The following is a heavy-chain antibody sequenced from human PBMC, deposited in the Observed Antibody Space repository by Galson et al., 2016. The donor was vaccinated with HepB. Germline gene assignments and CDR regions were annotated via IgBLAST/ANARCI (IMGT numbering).Heavy chain of an antibody. J-gene: IGHJ6*02. CDR1: GDSVSSNSVA. CDR2: TYRRSTYYN. V-gene: IGHV6-1*01. CDR3: ARRGAYSHGYVGSNSYYAMDV. D-gene: IGHD5-18*01. Sequence: CAISGDSVSSNSVAWNWIRQSPSRGPEWLGRTYRRSTYYNDDTESVKGRITINTDTSKNQFSLQLNSVTPEDTAVYYCARRGAYSHGYVGSNSYYAMDVWGQGTTVTVSS.